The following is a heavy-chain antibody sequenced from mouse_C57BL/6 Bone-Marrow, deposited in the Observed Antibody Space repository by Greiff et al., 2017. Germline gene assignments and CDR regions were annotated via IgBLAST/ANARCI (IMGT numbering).Heavy chain of an antibody. CDR3: ARGQLRLRFAY. CDR1: GYTFTSYG. D-gene: IGHD3-2*02. Sequence: VQLQQSGAELARPGASVKLSCKASGYTFTSYGISWVKQRPGQGLEWIGEIYPRSGNTYYNEKFKGKATLTADKSSSTAYMELRSLTSEDSAVYFCARGQLRLRFAYWGQGTLVTVSA. V-gene: IGHV1-81*01. CDR2: IYPRSGNT. J-gene: IGHJ3*01.